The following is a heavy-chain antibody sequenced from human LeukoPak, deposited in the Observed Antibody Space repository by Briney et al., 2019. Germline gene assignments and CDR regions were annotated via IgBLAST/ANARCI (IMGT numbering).Heavy chain of an antibody. V-gene: IGHV3-23*01. D-gene: IGHD1-7*01. CDR2: ICDTGGCT. CDR1: GFSFSIYG. CDR3: AGTRRGIVVEGPDY. Sequence: PGGSLRLSCAASGFSFSIYGMRWLRQAPGKGLEWVSSICDTGGCTYYADSVKGRFTISRDNSKNTLYLQMNSLRAEDTAVYYCAGTRRGIVVEGPDYWGQGTLVTVSS. J-gene: IGHJ4*02.